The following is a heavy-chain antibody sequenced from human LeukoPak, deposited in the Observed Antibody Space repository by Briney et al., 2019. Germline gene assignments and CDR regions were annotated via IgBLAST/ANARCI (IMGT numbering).Heavy chain of an antibody. Sequence: SETLSLTCSVSGGSISSYYWSWIRQPPGKGLEWIGYIYYSGSTNYNPSLKSRVTISVDTSKNQFSLKLSSVTAADTAVYYCARDRGSITMIVVGPDAFDIWGQGTMVTVSS. CDR3: ARDRGSITMIVVGPDAFDI. CDR2: IYYSGST. D-gene: IGHD3-22*01. V-gene: IGHV4-59*01. CDR1: GGSISSYY. J-gene: IGHJ3*02.